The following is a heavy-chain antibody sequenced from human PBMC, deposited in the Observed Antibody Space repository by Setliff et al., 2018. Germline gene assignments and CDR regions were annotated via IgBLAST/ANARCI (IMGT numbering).Heavy chain of an antibody. CDR2: IYHDGND. CDR3: ARERREGMNFDY. CDR1: GASINSLSW. J-gene: IGHJ4*02. Sequence: SETLSLTCTVSGASINSLSWWSWVRQPPGKGLEWIGEIYHDGNDKYTPSVHYSPSLKRRVTISVDTSKNQFSLKLSSVTAADTAVYYCARERREGMNFDYWGQGTLVTVSS. V-gene: IGHV4-4*02.